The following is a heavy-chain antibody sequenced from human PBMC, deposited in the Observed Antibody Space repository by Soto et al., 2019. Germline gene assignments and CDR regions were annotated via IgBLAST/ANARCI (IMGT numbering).Heavy chain of an antibody. CDR2: ISYDGRNK. CDR3: VTSNSWASFDY. Sequence: QVQLEESGGGVVQPGRSLRLSCAASGFTFSSYAMHWVRQAPGKGLEWVAVISYDGRNKYYADSVKGRFTISRDNSKNTLYLQMNSLRAEDTAVYYCVTSNSWASFDYWGQGTLVTVSS. V-gene: IGHV3-30*04. CDR1: GFTFSSYA. J-gene: IGHJ4*02. D-gene: IGHD2-2*01.